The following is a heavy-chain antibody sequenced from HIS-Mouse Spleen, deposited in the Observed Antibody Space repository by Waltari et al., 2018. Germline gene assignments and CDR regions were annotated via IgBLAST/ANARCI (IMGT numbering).Heavy chain of an antibody. Sequence: EVQLLESGGGLVQPGGYLRLSCAASGFTLSSYAMIWVRQAPGKGLGWVSAISGSGGSTYYADSVKGRFTISRDNSKNTLYLQMNSLRAEDTAVYYCAKENPNFDAFDIWGQGTMVTVSS. CDR3: AKENPNFDAFDI. J-gene: IGHJ3*02. V-gene: IGHV3-23*01. CDR2: ISGSGGST. CDR1: GFTLSSYA.